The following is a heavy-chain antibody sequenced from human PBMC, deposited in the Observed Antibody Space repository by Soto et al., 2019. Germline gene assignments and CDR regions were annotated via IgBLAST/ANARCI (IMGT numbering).Heavy chain of an antibody. D-gene: IGHD2-2*01. V-gene: IGHV1-3*01. Sequence: ASVKVSCKASEYTFTNYALHWVRQAPGQRLEWMGWINAGNGNTKYSQKFQGRVTITRDTSASTAHMELSSLRSEDTAVYYCARKGYCISTSCYAHYYYYGMDVWGQGTTVTVSS. CDR1: EYTFTNYA. J-gene: IGHJ6*02. CDR2: INAGNGNT. CDR3: ARKGYCISTSCYAHYYYYGMDV.